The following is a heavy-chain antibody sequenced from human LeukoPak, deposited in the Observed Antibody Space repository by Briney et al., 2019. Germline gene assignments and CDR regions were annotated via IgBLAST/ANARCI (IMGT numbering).Heavy chain of an antibody. CDR3: ARDSGGVIVVVPAAFDY. CDR1: GFTFSSYW. V-gene: IGHV3-7*01. Sequence: GGSLRLSCAASGFTFSSYWMSWVRQAPGKGLEWVANIKQDGSEKYYVDSVRGRFTISRDNAKNSLYLQMNSLRAEDTAVYYWARDSGGVIVVVPAAFDYWGQGTLVTVSS. J-gene: IGHJ4*02. D-gene: IGHD2-2*01. CDR2: IKQDGSEK.